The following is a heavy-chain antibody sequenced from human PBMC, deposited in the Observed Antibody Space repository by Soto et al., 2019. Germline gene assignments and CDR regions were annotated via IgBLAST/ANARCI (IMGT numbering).Heavy chain of an antibody. Sequence: GGSLRLSCAASGFTFSSYAMSWVRQAPGKGLEWVSAISGSGGSTYYADSVKGRFTISRDNSKNTLYLQMNSLRAEDTAVYYCAKAPGVVVVAATPPYYYYYMDVWGKGTTVTVSS. V-gene: IGHV3-23*01. CDR3: AKAPGVVVVAATPPYYYYYMDV. CDR1: GFTFSSYA. D-gene: IGHD2-15*01. CDR2: ISGSGGST. J-gene: IGHJ6*03.